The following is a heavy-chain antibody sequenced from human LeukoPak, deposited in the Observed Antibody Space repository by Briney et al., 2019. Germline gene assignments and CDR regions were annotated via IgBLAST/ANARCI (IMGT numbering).Heavy chain of an antibody. D-gene: IGHD3-10*01. CDR2: ISSSGSTI. Sequence: GGSLRLSCAASGFTFSSYEMNWVRQAPGKGLEWVSYISSSGSTIYYADSVKGRFTISRDNAKNSLYLQMNSLRAEDTAVYYCARAVGALWFGGPYYFDYWGQGTLVTVSS. J-gene: IGHJ4*02. CDR1: GFTFSSYE. V-gene: IGHV3-48*03. CDR3: ARAVGALWFGGPYYFDY.